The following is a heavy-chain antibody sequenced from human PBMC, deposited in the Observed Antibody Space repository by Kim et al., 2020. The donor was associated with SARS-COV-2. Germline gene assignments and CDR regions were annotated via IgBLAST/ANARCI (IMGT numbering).Heavy chain of an antibody. J-gene: IGHJ4*02. V-gene: IGHV3-23*01. CDR1: GFSFSSYD. CDR3: AKGDCSSTSCYIQGHFDY. CDR2: ISGSGGRT. D-gene: IGHD2-2*01. Sequence: GGSLRLSCAASGFSFSSYDMSWVRQAPGKGLEWVSAISGSGGRTYYADSVKGRFTISRDNSKNTLYLQMNSLRAEDTAVYYCAKGDCSSTSCYIQGHFDYWGQGTLVTVSS.